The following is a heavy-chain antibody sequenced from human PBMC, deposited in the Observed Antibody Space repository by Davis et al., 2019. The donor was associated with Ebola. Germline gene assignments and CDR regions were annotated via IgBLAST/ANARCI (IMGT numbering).Heavy chain of an antibody. CDR3: ARGTYCSSTSCYTSPRLSYYYYGMDV. Sequence: GESLKISCAASGFTFSSYGMHWVRQAPGKGLEWVAVISYDGSNKYYADSVKGRFTISRDNSKNTLYLQMNSLRAEDTAVYYCARGTYCSSTSCYTSPRLSYYYYGMDVWGQGTTVTVSS. J-gene: IGHJ6*02. CDR2: ISYDGSNK. CDR1: GFTFSSYG. V-gene: IGHV3-30*03. D-gene: IGHD2-2*02.